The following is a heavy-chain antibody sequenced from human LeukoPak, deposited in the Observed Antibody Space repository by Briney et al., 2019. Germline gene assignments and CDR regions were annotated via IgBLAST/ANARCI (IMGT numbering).Heavy chain of an antibody. J-gene: IGHJ4*02. Sequence: SETLSLTCTVSGGSISSYYWSWIRQPPGRGLEWIGYIYYSGSTNYNPSLKSRVTISVDTSKNQFSLKLSSVTAADTAVYFCARHSYYYDGGRYRSYFDYWGRGTLVTVSS. CDR1: GGSISSYY. CDR3: ARHSYYYDGGRYRSYFDY. V-gene: IGHV4-59*08. CDR2: IYYSGST. D-gene: IGHD3-22*01.